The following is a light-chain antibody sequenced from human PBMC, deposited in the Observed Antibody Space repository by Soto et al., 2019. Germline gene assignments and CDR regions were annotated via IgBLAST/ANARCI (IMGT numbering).Light chain of an antibody. CDR1: SSDVGGYNY. Sequence: QSALTQPASVSGSPGQSIAISRTGTSSDVGGYNYVSWYQQHPGKNPNLMIYDVSNRPSRVSNRFSGSKSGNTASLTISGLQAEDEADYYCSSSTSGSTWVFGGGTKLAV. CDR3: SSSTSGSTWV. V-gene: IGLV2-14*01. J-gene: IGLJ3*02. CDR2: DVS.